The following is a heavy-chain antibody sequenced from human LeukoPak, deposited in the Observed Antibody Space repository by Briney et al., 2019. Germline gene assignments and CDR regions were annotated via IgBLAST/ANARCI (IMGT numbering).Heavy chain of an antibody. V-gene: IGHV3-23*01. CDR2: IRDSGSST. CDR1: GFTFSSYA. D-gene: IGHD1-26*01. CDR3: AKYGPQDSGSSHFDY. Sequence: LTGGSLRLSCAASGFTFSSYAMSWVRRAPGKGLEWVSAIRDSGSSTHYADSVKGRFTTSRDNSKNTLFLQMNSLRAEDTAIYYCAKYGPQDSGSSHFDYWGQGALVTVSS. J-gene: IGHJ4*02.